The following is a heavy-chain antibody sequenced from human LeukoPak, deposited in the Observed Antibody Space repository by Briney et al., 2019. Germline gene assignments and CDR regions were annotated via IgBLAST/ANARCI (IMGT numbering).Heavy chain of an antibody. J-gene: IGHJ6*02. Sequence: ASVKVSCKASGYTFTTYYIHWVRQAPGQGLEWMGIMNPSGGSTTYAQKFQGRVTMTWDTSTSTVYMELSSLRSEDTAVYYCARHDPGFCGGDCLSSNFYYGLDVWGRGTTITVSS. CDR2: MNPSGGST. CDR3: ARHDPGFCGGDCLSSNFYYGLDV. D-gene: IGHD2-21*02. CDR1: GYTFTTYY. V-gene: IGHV1-46*01.